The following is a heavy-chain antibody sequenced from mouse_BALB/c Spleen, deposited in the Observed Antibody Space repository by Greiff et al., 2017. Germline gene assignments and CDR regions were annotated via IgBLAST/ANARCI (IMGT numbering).Heavy chain of an antibody. J-gene: IGHJ3*01. D-gene: IGHD2-4*01. V-gene: IGHV5-12-1*01. CDR1: GFAFSSYD. Sequence: EVQVVESGGGLVKPGGSLKLSCAASGFAFSSYDMSWVRQTPEKRLEWVAYISSGGGSTYYPDTVKGRFTISRDNAKNTLYLQMRSLKSEDTAMYYCARGGAMITTSWFAYWGQGTLVTVSA. CDR3: ARGGAMITTSWFAY. CDR2: ISSGGGST.